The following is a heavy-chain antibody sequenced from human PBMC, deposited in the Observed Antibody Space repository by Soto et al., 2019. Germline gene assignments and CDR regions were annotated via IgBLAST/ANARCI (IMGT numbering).Heavy chain of an antibody. D-gene: IGHD5-18*01. CDR3: ARVSTAMVYFDY. CDR2: IWYDGSNK. J-gene: IGHJ4*02. CDR1: GFTFSTYG. V-gene: IGHV3-33*01. Sequence: QVQLVESGRGVVQPGRSLRLSCAASGFTFSTYGMHWVRQAPGKGLEWVAVIWYDGSNKYYADSVKGRFTISRDNSKNTLYLQMNSLRAEDTAVYYCARVSTAMVYFDYWGQGTLVTVSS.